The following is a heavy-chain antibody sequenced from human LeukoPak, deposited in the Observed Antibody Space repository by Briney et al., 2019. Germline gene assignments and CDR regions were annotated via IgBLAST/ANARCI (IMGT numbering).Heavy chain of an antibody. CDR2: IYTSGST. J-gene: IGHJ4*02. CDR1: GGSISSGSYY. V-gene: IGHV4-61*02. Sequence: SETLSLTCTVSGGSISSGSYYWSWIRQPAGKGLEWIGRIYTSGSTDYNPSLKSRVTISVDTSKNQFSLKLSSVTAADTAVYYCARTSTNYYDSSGYSGYWGQGTLVTVSS. CDR3: ARTSTNYYDSSGYSGY. D-gene: IGHD3-22*01.